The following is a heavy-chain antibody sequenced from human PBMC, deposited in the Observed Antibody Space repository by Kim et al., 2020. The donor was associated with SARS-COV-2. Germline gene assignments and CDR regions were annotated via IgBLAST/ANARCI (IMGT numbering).Heavy chain of an antibody. D-gene: IGHD4-17*01. V-gene: IGHV4-38-2*02. CDR3: ARERLDYGNYYYGMDV. CDR2: IYHSGST. J-gene: IGHJ6*01. Sequence: SETLSLTCTVSGYSISSGYYWGWIRQPPGKGLEWIGSIYHSGSTYYNPSLKSRVTISVDTSKNQFSLKLSSVTAADTAVYYCARERLDYGNYYYGMDVWG. CDR1: GYSISSGYY.